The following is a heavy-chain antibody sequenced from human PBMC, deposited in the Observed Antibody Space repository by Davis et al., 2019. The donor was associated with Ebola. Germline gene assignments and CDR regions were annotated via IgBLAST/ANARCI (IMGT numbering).Heavy chain of an antibody. D-gene: IGHD3-22*01. CDR1: GFTFSSYA. Sequence: GESLKISCAASGFTFSSYAMSWVRQAPGKGLEWVSAISGSGGSTYYADSVKGRFTISRDNSKNTLYLQMNSLRAEDTAVYYCARSAYYYNSSASYYFDYWGQGTLVTVSS. V-gene: IGHV3-23*01. CDR2: ISGSGGST. J-gene: IGHJ4*02. CDR3: ARSAYYYNSSASYYFDY.